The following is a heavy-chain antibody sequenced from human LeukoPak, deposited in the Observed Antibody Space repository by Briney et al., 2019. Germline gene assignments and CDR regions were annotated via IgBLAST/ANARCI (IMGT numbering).Heavy chain of an antibody. CDR2: IYGSEIT. CDR1: GFSVDTNY. Sequence: QPGGSLRLSCAASGFSVDTNYVSWVRQAPGKGLEWVSIIYGSEITWYVDSVRGRFTISRDNSKNTLYLQMNSLRAEDTAVYYCAKVIGTPYYYYGMDVWGQGTTVTVSS. D-gene: IGHD1-1*01. CDR3: AKVIGTPYYYYGMDV. J-gene: IGHJ6*02. V-gene: IGHV3-53*01.